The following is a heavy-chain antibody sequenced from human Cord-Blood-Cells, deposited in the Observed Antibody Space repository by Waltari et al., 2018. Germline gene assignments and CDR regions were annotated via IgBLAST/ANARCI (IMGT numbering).Heavy chain of an antibody. CDR3: AGDAAEIAVRPYYYDYLDV. Sequence: QVQLVQSGAEVKKPGASVKVSCKASGYTFTGYYMHWVRQAPGQGLEWMGGINPNSGGTNYAQTFQGRVTMYRDTSISTAYMGLSRLRADDTAVYYCAGDAAEIAVRPYYYDYLDVWGKGTTVTVSS. J-gene: IGHJ6*03. CDR2: INPNSGGT. CDR1: GYTFTGYY. V-gene: IGHV1-2*02. D-gene: IGHD6-6*01.